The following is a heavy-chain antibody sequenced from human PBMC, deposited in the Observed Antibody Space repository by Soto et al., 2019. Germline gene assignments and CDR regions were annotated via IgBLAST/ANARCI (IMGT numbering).Heavy chain of an antibody. CDR3: ARVIWSGHLTSDL. CDR1: GFTFSSNS. Sequence: EVQVVESGGGLVQPGGSLRLSCAASGFTFSSNSMNWVRQAPGKGLEWISYISSSSSTIYADTVKGRFTISRDNAKNSRYLQMNILRDADTAVYYCARVIWSGHLTSDLWGQGTLVTVSS. CDR2: ISSSSSTI. D-gene: IGHD3-3*01. J-gene: IGHJ1*01. V-gene: IGHV3-48*02.